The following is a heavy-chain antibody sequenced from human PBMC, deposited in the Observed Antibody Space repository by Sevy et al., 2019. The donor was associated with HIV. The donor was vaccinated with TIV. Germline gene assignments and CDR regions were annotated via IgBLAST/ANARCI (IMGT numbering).Heavy chain of an antibody. J-gene: IGHJ4*02. CDR3: ARGMLRIAVAGAFDY. D-gene: IGHD6-19*01. CDR1: GYTFTSYG. V-gene: IGHV1-18*01. Sequence: ASVKVSCKASGYTFTSYGISWVRQAPGQGLEWMGWISAHNGNTNYAQKLQGRVTMTTDTSTSTAYMELRSLRSDDTAVYYCARGMLRIAVAGAFDYWGQGTLVTVSS. CDR2: ISAHNGNT.